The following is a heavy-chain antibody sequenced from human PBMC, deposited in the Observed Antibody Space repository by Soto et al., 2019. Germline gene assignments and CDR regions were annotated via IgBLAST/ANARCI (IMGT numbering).Heavy chain of an antibody. Sequence: PGGSLRLSCTASGFTFNRYAMTWVRRAPGKGLEWVSGISASGSSTYYADSVKGRFTMSRDNSNNTVYLQMNSLRVEDTAIYYCAKDHGNFDWPPSPIVEDYWGQGTLVTVSS. J-gene: IGHJ4*02. V-gene: IGHV3-23*01. D-gene: IGHD3-9*01. CDR3: AKDHGNFDWPPSPIVEDY. CDR1: GFTFNRYA. CDR2: ISASGSST.